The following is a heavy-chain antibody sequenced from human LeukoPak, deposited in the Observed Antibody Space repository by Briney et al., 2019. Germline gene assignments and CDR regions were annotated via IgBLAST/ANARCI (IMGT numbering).Heavy chain of an antibody. CDR3: ASSYYYDSSGYYSGVWNY. CDR1: GFTVSSNY. D-gene: IGHD3-22*01. Sequence: GGSLRLSCAASGFTVSSNYMSWVRQAPGKGLEWVSVIYSGGSTYYADSVKGRFTISRDNSKNTLYLQMNSLRAEDTAVYYCASSYYYDSSGYYSGVWNYWGQGTLVTVSS. CDR2: IYSGGST. J-gene: IGHJ4*02. V-gene: IGHV3-66*02.